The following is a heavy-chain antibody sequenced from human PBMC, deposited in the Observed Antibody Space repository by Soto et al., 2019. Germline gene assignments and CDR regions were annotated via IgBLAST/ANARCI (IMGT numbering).Heavy chain of an antibody. Sequence: SGTLSITCTFSGGSISSGGYYWSWISQHPGKGLEWIGYIYYSGSTYYNPSLKSRVTISVDTSKNQFSLKLSSVTAADTAVYYCARDQADSYGYMWFDPWGQGTLVTVAS. V-gene: IGHV4-31*03. J-gene: IGHJ5*02. CDR2: IYYSGST. CDR1: GGSISSGGYY. D-gene: IGHD5-18*01. CDR3: ARDQADSYGYMWFDP.